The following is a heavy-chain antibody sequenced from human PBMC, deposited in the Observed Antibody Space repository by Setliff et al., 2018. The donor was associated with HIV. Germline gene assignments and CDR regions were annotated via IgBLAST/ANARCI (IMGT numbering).Heavy chain of an antibody. V-gene: IGHV4-39*07. D-gene: IGHD3-10*01. CDR1: GGSIRSDNYY. J-gene: IGHJ4*02. CDR2: IHHTGGT. Sequence: PSETLSLTCTVSGGSIRSDNYYWAWIRQPPGKRLEWIASIHHTGGTYYNPSLKSRVTISRDTSENQFSLRLSSVTAADTAVYYCARGSYTVRIDYWGQGTRVTVSS. CDR3: ARGSYTVRIDY.